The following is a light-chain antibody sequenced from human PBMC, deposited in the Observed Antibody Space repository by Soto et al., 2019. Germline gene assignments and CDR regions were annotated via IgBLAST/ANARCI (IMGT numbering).Light chain of an antibody. Sequence: EIVMTQSPATLSVSPGERATLSCRASQSVSSNLAWYQQKPGQAPRLLIYGASTRATGIPARFSGSGSGTEFTLPISSLQSEDFAVYYCQQYNNWPPGRYTFGQGTKLEIK. V-gene: IGKV3-15*01. J-gene: IGKJ2*01. CDR2: GAS. CDR3: QQYNNWPPGRYT. CDR1: QSVSSN.